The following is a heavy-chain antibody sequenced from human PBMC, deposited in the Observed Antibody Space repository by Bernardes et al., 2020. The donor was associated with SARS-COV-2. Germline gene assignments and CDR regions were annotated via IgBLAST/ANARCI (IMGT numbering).Heavy chain of an antibody. D-gene: IGHD2-21*01. CDR3: AKSGGDCGGYSCNGYDYYGM. CDR2: ISGDGKSK. CDR1: GFTFNIYA. J-gene: IGHJ6*01. V-gene: IGHV3-23*01. Sequence: GSLRLSCAASGFTFNIYAMTWVRQAPGKGLEWVSSISGDGKSKYYSYSVSGRFAISRDNSKNTLYLQMNSLRAEDTAVYYCAKSGGDCGGYSCNGYDYYGM.